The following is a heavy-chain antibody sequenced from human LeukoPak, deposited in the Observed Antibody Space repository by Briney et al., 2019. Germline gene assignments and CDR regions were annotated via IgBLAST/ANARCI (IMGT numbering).Heavy chain of an antibody. CDR3: ARSNHYYDSSGYFR. CDR1: GFTFSSYS. D-gene: IGHD3-22*01. V-gene: IGHV3-21*01. Sequence: GGSLRPSCAASGFTFSSYSMNWVRQAPGKGLEWVSSIIISSSVIYYADSVKGRFTISRDNAKNSLYLQMNSLRAEDPAVYYCARSNHYYDSSGYFRWGQGTLVTVSS. CDR2: IIISSSVI. J-gene: IGHJ4*02.